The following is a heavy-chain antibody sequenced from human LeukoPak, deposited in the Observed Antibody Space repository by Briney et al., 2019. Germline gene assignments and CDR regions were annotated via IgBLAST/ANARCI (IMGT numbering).Heavy chain of an antibody. Sequence: NSSETLSLTCTVSGGSINSYYWSWIRQPAGKGLEWIGRIYSSGSTNYNPSLKSRVSMSVDTSKNQFSLKLSSVTAADTAVYYCARGPVGVFSGFDYWGQGTLVTVSS. CDR2: IYSSGST. D-gene: IGHD3-16*01. CDR3: ARGPVGVFSGFDY. J-gene: IGHJ4*02. V-gene: IGHV4-4*07. CDR1: GGSINSYY.